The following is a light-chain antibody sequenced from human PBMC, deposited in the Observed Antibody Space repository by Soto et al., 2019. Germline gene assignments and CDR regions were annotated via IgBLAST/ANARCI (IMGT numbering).Light chain of an antibody. CDR2: RDN. CDR1: SSDIGTNP. J-gene: IGLJ2*01. Sequence: QSVLTQPPSASGTPGQRVAISCSGGSSDIGTNPVNWYLHLPGAAPKLLIYRDNQRPSGVPDRFSGSKSGTSASLTISGLQSEDEADYFCSGWDDSIYGPVFGGGTKLTVL. CDR3: SGWDDSIYGPV. V-gene: IGLV1-44*01.